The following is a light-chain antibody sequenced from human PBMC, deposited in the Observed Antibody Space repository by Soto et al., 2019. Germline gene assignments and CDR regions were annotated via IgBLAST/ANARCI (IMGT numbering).Light chain of an antibody. V-gene: IGKV1-39*01. CDR3: QQSYTTPYT. J-gene: IGKJ2*01. CDR1: QSVSSY. CDR2: AAS. Sequence: DIQMTQSPASLSASVGDRVTITCRASQSVSSYLNWYQQKPGKAPKLLIYAASSLQSVFPSRFSGSGSGTDFTLTISSLQPEDFANYYCQQSYTTPYTFGQGTKLEIK.